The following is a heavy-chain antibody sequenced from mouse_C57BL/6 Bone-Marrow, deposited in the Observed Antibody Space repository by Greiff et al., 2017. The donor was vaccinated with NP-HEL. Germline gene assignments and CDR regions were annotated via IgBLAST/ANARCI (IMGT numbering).Heavy chain of an antibody. Sequence: DVMLVESGGDLVKPGGSLKLSCAASGFTFSSYGMSWVRQTPDKRLEWVATISSGGSYTYYPDSVKGRFTISRDNAKNTLYLQMSSLKSEDTAMYYCARHHYYYGSSGYFDVWGTGTTVTVSS. CDR2: ISSGGSYT. V-gene: IGHV5-6*02. J-gene: IGHJ1*03. D-gene: IGHD1-1*01. CDR1: GFTFSSYG. CDR3: ARHHYYYGSSGYFDV.